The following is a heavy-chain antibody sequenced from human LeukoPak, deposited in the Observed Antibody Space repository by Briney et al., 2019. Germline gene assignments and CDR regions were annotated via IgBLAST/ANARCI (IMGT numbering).Heavy chain of an antibody. CDR1: GLPFSNAW. Sequence: GGSVTLFCGPCGLPFSNAWMLGVRQATGRGREWVGRIKRKTDGGTTDYAAPVKGRFTISRDDSKNTLYLQMTSLKTEDPAVYYCTTDLSERYYFDYWGQETLVTVSS. CDR2: IKRKTDGGTT. D-gene: IGHD5/OR15-5a*01. J-gene: IGHJ4*02. CDR3: TTDLSERYYFDY. V-gene: IGHV3-15*01.